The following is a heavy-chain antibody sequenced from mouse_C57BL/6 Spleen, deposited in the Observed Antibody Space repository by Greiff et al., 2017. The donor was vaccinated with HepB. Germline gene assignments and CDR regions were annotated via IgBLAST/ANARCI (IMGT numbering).Heavy chain of an antibody. CDR1: GYTFTDYN. J-gene: IGHJ2*01. V-gene: IGHV1-22*01. Sequence: EVKLQESGPELVKPGASVKMSCKASGYTFTDYNMHWVKQSHGKSLEWIGYINPNNGGTSYNQKFKGKATLTVNKSSSTAYMELRSLTSEDSAVYYCARSRYDYIDYWGQGTTLTVSS. CDR3: ARSRYDYIDY. D-gene: IGHD2-3*01. CDR2: INPNNGGT.